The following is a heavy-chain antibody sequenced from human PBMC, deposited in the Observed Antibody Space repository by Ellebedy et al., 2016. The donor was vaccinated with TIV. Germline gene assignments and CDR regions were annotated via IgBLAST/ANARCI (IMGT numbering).Heavy chain of an antibody. D-gene: IGHD2-2*01. Sequence: GESLKISXAASGFTFSSYWMSWVRQAPGKGLEWVSSISSSSSYIYYADSVKGRFTISRDNAKNSLYLQMNSLRAEDTAVYYCARDSRRDIVPAAFADAFDIWGQGTMVTVSS. CDR3: ARDSRRDIVPAAFADAFDI. V-gene: IGHV3-21*01. J-gene: IGHJ3*02. CDR2: ISSSSSYI. CDR1: GFTFSSYW.